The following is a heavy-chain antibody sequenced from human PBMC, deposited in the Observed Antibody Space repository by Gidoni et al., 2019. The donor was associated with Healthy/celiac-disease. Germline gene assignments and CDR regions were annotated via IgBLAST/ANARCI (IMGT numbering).Heavy chain of an antibody. D-gene: IGHD3-10*01. Sequence: QVQLQESGPGLAKPSQTLSLTCTVSGGSISSGDYYWSWIRQPPVKGLEWIGYIYYSGSTNYNPSLKSRVTISVDTSKNQFSLKLSSVTAADTAVYYCARDGTMVRGVFDYWGQGTLVTVSS. CDR3: ARDGTMVRGVFDY. J-gene: IGHJ4*02. V-gene: IGHV4-30-4*01. CDR1: GGSISSGDYY. CDR2: IYYSGST.